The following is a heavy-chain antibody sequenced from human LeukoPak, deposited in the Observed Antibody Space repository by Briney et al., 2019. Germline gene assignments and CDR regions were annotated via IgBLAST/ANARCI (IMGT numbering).Heavy chain of an antibody. CDR2: IYYSGST. CDR3: ARAGVVVVPAAPGVDYYYYGMDV. V-gene: IGHV4-31*03. D-gene: IGHD2-2*01. J-gene: IGHJ6*02. Sequence: PSETLSLTCTVSGGSISSGGYYWSWIRQHPGKGLEWIGYIYYSGSTYYNPSLKSRVTISVDTSKNQFSLKLSSVTAADTAVYYCARAGVVVVPAAPGVDYYYYGMDVWGQGTTVTVSS. CDR1: GGSISSGGYY.